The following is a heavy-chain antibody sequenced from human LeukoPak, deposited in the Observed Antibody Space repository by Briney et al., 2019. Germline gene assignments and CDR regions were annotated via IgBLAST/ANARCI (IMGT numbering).Heavy chain of an antibody. J-gene: IGHJ2*01. CDR3: SRVLVGESGNGPWYFHL. Sequence: ASETLSLTCTVSGGSISSYYWSWIRQPPGKGLEWIGYIYYSGSTNYNPSLKSRVTISVDTSKNQFSLKLSSVTAADTAVYYCSRVLVGESGNGPWYFHLWGRGTLVTGSS. V-gene: IGHV4-59*01. CDR1: GGSISSYY. D-gene: IGHD3-3*01. CDR2: IYYSGST.